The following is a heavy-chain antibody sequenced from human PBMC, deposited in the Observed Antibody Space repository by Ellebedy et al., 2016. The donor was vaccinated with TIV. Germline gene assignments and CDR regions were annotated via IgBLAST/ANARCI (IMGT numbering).Heavy chain of an antibody. J-gene: IGHJ4*02. V-gene: IGHV3-23*01. D-gene: IGHD6-13*01. CDR3: AKDVRKIAAPKGTEG. Sequence: GESLKISXAASGFTFSSYAMSWVRQAPGKGLEWVSAISGSGGSTYYADSVKGRFTISRDNSKNTLYLQMNSLRAEDTAVYYCAKDVRKIAAPKGTEGWGQGTLVTVSS. CDR2: ISGSGGST. CDR1: GFTFSSYA.